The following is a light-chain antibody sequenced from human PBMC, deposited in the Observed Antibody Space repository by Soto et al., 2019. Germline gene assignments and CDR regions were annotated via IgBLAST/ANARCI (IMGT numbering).Light chain of an antibody. CDR1: QTVSRSS. CDR3: QHFDSSPT. CDR2: GAS. J-gene: IGKJ4*01. V-gene: IGKV3-20*01. Sequence: EIVLTQSPGTLSLSPGESATLSCRASQTVSRSSFAWYQQKPGQAPRLLIYGASARAPGIPDRFSGTGSGTESTLTISRLEPEDFAVYFCQHFDSSPTFGGGTKVEIK.